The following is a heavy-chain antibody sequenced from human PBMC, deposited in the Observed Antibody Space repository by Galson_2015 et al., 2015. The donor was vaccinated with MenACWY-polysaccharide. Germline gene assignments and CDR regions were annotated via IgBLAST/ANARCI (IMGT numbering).Heavy chain of an antibody. D-gene: IGHD4-17*01. V-gene: IGHV3-30*02. CDR1: GFNFRSYG. Sequence: SLRLSCAASGFNFRSYGIHWVRQAPGKGLEWVTFIQYDGGKEYYSDSMKGRFTISRDNSKNTVYLQMSSLRAEDTAVYYCAKDYDYGDYATDYWGQGTLVTVSS. CDR2: IQYDGGKE. CDR3: AKDYDYGDYATDY. J-gene: IGHJ4*02.